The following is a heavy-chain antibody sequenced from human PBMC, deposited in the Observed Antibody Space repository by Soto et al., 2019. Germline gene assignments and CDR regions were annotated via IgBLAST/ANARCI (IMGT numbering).Heavy chain of an antibody. D-gene: IGHD6-6*01. V-gene: IGHV3-74*01. CDR3: EVSAYAFDI. J-gene: IGHJ3*02. CDR2: INSDGSTT. Sequence: EEQLVESGGGLVQPGGSLRLSCVASGFTFSSYWMHWVRQALGKGLVWVSRINSDGSTTSYADSVKGRFTISKDNAKNTLHLQMNSLRAEDTAVYYCEVSAYAFDIWGQGTMVTVSS. CDR1: GFTFSSYW.